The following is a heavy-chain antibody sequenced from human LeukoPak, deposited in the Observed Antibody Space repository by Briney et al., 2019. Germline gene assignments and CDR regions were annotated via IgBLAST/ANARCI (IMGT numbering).Heavy chain of an antibody. V-gene: IGHV3-7*01. J-gene: IGHJ4*02. CDR1: GFTLSSYW. Sequence: GGPLRLSCAASGFTLSSYWMSWVRQAPGKGLEWVANIQQDGSEKYYVDSMNGRFTISRDNAKNSLYLQMNSLRAEDTAVYYCARDIDHWGQGTLVTVSS. CDR2: IQQDGSEK. CDR3: ARDIDH.